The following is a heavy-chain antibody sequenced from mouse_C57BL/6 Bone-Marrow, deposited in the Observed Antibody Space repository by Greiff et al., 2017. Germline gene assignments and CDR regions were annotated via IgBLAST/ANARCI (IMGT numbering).Heavy chain of an antibody. J-gene: IGHJ1*03. V-gene: IGHV1-85*01. D-gene: IGHD1-1*01. Sequence: VQLQQSGPELVKPGASVKLSCKASGYTFTSYDINWVKQRPGQGLEWIGWIYPRDGSTKYNEKFKGKATLTVVPSSSTAYMELRSLTSEGSAVYFCARLECDGSSGDWYFDVWGTGTTVTVSS. CDR3: ARLECDGSSGDWYFDV. CDR2: IYPRDGST. CDR1: GYTFTSYD.